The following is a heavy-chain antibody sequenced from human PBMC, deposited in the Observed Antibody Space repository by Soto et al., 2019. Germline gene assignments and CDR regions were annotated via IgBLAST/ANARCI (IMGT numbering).Heavy chain of an antibody. CDR1: GFTFSSYS. Sequence: PGGSLRLSCAASGFTFSSYSMNWVRRAPGKGLEWVSSISSSSSYIYYADSVKGRFTISRDNAKNSLYLQMNSLRAEDTAVYYCARILGVVVPAAIGPYYGMDVWGQGTTVTVSS. J-gene: IGHJ6*02. CDR3: ARILGVVVPAAIGPYYGMDV. CDR2: ISSSSSYI. V-gene: IGHV3-21*01. D-gene: IGHD2-2*02.